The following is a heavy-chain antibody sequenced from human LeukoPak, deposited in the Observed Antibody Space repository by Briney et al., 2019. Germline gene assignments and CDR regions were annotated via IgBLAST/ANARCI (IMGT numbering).Heavy chain of an antibody. Sequence: PGGSLRLSCAASGFTVGTNYMSWVRQAPGKGLEWVSLIYSGSSTYYANSVKGRFTISRDNSKNTLYLQMNSLRAEDTAVYYCAKLNGWEPGDYWGQGTLVTVSS. CDR3: AKLNGWEPGDY. D-gene: IGHD1-26*01. V-gene: IGHV3-53*01. J-gene: IGHJ4*02. CDR1: GFTVGTNY. CDR2: IYSGSST.